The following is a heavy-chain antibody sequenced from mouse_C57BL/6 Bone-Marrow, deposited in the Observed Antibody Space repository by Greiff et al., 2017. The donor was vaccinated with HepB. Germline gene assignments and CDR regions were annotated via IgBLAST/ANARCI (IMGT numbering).Heavy chain of an antibody. V-gene: IGHV7-3*01. Sequence: DVMLVESGGGLVQPGGSLSLSCAASGFTFTDYYMSWVRQPPGKALEWLGFIRNKANGYTTEYSASVKGRFTISRDNSQNILYLQMNALRAEDSATYYCARYGNWDGFAYWGQGTLVTVSA. J-gene: IGHJ3*01. CDR3: ARYGNWDGFAY. D-gene: IGHD4-1*01. CDR2: IRNKANGYTT. CDR1: GFTFTDYY.